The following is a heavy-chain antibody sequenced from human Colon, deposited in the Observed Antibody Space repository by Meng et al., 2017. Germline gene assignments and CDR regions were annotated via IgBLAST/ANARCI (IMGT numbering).Heavy chain of an antibody. Sequence: QGNLVEFGAEVKNPGASVKGSCKASGYTFNSYYMHWVRQAPGQGLEWMGIINPSCDSTTYAQNFQGRVTMTRDTSTSTLYMELSSLTSDDTAVYYCARVERTEMATIDYWGQGTLVTVSS. CDR2: INPSCDST. D-gene: IGHD5-24*01. J-gene: IGHJ4*02. CDR3: ARVERTEMATIDY. V-gene: IGHV1-46*02. CDR1: GYTFNSYY.